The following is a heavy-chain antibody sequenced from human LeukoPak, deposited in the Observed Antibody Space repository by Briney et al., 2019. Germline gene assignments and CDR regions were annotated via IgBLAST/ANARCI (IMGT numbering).Heavy chain of an antibody. D-gene: IGHD2-15*01. CDR1: GYAFTSYY. J-gene: IGHJ3*02. V-gene: IGHV1-46*01. Sequence: PAASVEVSCKASGYAFTSYYMHWVRQAPGQGLKWMGIINPSGGSTSYAQKFQGRVTMTRDTSTSTVYMELSSLRSEDTAVYYCAREGRYCSGGSCYGRPAFDIWGQGTMVTVSS. CDR2: INPSGGST. CDR3: AREGRYCSGGSCYGRPAFDI.